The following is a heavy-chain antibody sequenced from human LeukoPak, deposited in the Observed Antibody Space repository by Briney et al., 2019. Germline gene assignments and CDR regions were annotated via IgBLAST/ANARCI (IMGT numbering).Heavy chain of an antibody. Sequence: PRGSLRLSCAASGFTFSSYSMNWVRQAPGKGLEWVSSISSSSSYIYYADSVKGRFTISRDNVKNSLYLQMNSLRAEDTAVYYCAMGIHQKNDYWGQGTLVTVSS. CDR1: GFTFSSYS. D-gene: IGHD5-18*01. CDR3: AMGIHQKNDY. V-gene: IGHV3-21*01. J-gene: IGHJ4*02. CDR2: ISSSSSYI.